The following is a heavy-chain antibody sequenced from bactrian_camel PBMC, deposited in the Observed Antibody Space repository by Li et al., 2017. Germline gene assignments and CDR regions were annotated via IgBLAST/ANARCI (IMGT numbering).Heavy chain of an antibody. J-gene: IGHJ4*01. D-gene: IGHD2*01. Sequence: VQLVESGGGLVQPGGSLRLSCVGSGFTFRRYHMSWVRQAPGKELEWISRTNDNGGATYYADSVKGRFTASRNNAENTMYLQMNSLKPEDTAVYYCVIGGNLYLVFDHWGQWTQVTVS. CDR1: GFTFRRYH. CDR3: VIGGNLYLVFDH. CDR2: TNDNGGAT. V-gene: IGHV3S40*01.